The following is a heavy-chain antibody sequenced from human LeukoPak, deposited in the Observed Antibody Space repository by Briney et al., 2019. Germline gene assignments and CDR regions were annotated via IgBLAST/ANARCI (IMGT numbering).Heavy chain of an antibody. J-gene: IGHJ4*02. CDR1: GDSLTSYG. CDR2: TSGYAGSK. Sequence: ASVKVSCKACGDSLTSYGITWVRPAPGQGLAWMGWTSGYAGSKNYGQKFPGTVTMPTDTSTTTAYIDLRRLRSDDTAVYCCARGPNDYGRQATLATASS. CDR3: ARGPNDY. V-gene: IGHV1-18*01.